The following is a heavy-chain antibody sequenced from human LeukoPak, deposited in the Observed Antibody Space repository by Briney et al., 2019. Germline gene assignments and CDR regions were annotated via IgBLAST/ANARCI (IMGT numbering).Heavy chain of an antibody. Sequence: PGGSLRLSCAAPGFTFSSYGMHWVRQAPGKGLEWVAFIRYDGSNKYYADSVKGRVTISRDNSKNTLYLQMNSLRAEDTAVYYCARDLQGIWFGELYTARGLGYWGQGTLVTVSS. CDR2: IRYDGSNK. CDR1: GFTFSSYG. CDR3: ARDLQGIWFGELYTARGLGY. D-gene: IGHD3-10*01. V-gene: IGHV3-30*02. J-gene: IGHJ4*02.